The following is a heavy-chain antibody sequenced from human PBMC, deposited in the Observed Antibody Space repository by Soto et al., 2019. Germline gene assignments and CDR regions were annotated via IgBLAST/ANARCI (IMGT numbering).Heavy chain of an antibody. D-gene: IGHD3-22*01. CDR3: ARDHYYDSSGYLTLGAFDI. Sequence: GGSLRLSCAASGFDFSNFVMHWVRQAPGKGLECVAVIWHDASHEYYGDSVQGRFTISRDNSKHLLYLQMNSLRAEDTAVYYCARDHYYDSSGYLTLGAFDIWGQGTMVTVSS. J-gene: IGHJ3*02. CDR2: IWHDASHE. V-gene: IGHV3-33*01. CDR1: GFDFSNFV.